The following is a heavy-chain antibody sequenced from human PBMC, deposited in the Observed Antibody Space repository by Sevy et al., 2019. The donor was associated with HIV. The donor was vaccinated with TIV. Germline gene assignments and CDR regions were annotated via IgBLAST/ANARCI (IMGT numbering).Heavy chain of an antibody. CDR2: FYYTGST. V-gene: IGHV4-59*01. Sequence: SETLSLTCTVSGDSISPYYWSWIRQPPGKGLEWVGYFYYTGSTNYNPSLEGRATISVDASKNQFFLKLTSVTAADTAVYYCARQGGVVDYGMDVWGQGTTVTVSS. J-gene: IGHJ6*02. CDR3: ARQGGVVDYGMDV. CDR1: GDSISPYY. D-gene: IGHD3-3*01.